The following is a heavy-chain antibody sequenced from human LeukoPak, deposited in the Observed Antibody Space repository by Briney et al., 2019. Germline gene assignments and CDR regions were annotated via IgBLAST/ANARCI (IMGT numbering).Heavy chain of an antibody. CDR1: GYSFTSGHY. D-gene: IGHD2-2*01. CDR2: IYHTGST. V-gene: IGHV4-38-2*01. J-gene: IGHJ4*02. CDR3: ARYCSSTSCILRGFDY. Sequence: SETLSLTCSVSGYSFTSGHYWGWIRQPPGKGLEWIGSIYHTGSTHYNPSLKSRVTISVDTSKNQFSLKLSSVTAADTAVYYCARYCSSTSCILRGFDYWGQGTLVTVSS.